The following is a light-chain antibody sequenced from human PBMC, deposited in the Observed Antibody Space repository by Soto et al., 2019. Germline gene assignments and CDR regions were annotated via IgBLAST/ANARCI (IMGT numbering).Light chain of an antibody. CDR1: QSINNL. V-gene: IGKV1-5*03. Sequence: DVQMTQSPSTLSASVGDRVTITCRASQSINNLLAWYQQKPGKAPKLLIYKASSLESGVPSRFSGRGSGTEFTLTISSLQPDDFATYYCQQYNSYRTFGQGTKV. J-gene: IGKJ1*01. CDR2: KAS. CDR3: QQYNSYRT.